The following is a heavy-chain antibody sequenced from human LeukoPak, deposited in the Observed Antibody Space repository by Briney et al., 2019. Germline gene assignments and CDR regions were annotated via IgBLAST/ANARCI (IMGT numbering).Heavy chain of an antibody. CDR2: IYSGGST. J-gene: IGHJ4*02. CDR3: ARGGFGELLSPLDY. D-gene: IGHD3-10*01. V-gene: IGHV3-53*01. Sequence: GGSLRLSCAASGFTVSSNYMSWVRQAPGKGLEWVSVIYSGGSTYYADSVKGRFTISRDNSKNTLYLQMNSLRVEDTAIYYCARGGFGELLSPLDYWGQGTLVTVSS. CDR1: GFTVSSNY.